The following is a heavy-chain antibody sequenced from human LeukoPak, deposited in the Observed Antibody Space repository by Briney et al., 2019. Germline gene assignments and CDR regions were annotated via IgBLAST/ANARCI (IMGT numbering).Heavy chain of an antibody. V-gene: IGHV3-30*19. J-gene: IGHJ2*01. CDR1: GFTFNDHG. D-gene: IGHD3-10*01. CDR2: ISHDGSNK. Sequence: GGSLRLSCVASGFTFNDHGMHWVRQAPGKGLEWVAVISHDGSNKYYADSVKGRFTISRDNSKNTLYLQMNSLRAEDTAVYYCARGVTMVRGVIDLWGRGTLVTVSS. CDR3: ARGVTMVRGVIDL.